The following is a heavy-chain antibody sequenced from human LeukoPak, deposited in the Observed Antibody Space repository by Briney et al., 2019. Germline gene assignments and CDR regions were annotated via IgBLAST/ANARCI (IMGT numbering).Heavy chain of an antibody. CDR1: GFTFSSYA. Sequence: GGSLRLSCAASGFTFSSYAMHWVRQAPRKGLEYVSAISSNGGSTYYANSVKGRFTISRDNSKNTLYLQMGSLRAEDMAVYYCARDRRAYYDFWCGYWDVWGKGTTVTVSS. CDR2: ISSNGGST. CDR3: ARDRRAYYDFWCGYWDV. J-gene: IGHJ6*04. V-gene: IGHV3-64*01. D-gene: IGHD3-3*01.